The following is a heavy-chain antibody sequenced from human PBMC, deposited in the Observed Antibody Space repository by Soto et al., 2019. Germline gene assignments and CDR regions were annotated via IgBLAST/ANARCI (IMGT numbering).Heavy chain of an antibody. D-gene: IGHD4-4*01. J-gene: IGHJ6*02. Sequence: ASLKVSCKSSGYTFTSYYMHWGRQAPGQGLEWMGIISSFDGATNYAQKLQGRVTMTRDTSTRTVYMELSSLRSEDTAVYYCARDLITVSGMDVWGQGTTVTVSS. CDR2: ISSFDGAT. CDR3: ARDLITVSGMDV. CDR1: GYTFTSYY. V-gene: IGHV1-46*04.